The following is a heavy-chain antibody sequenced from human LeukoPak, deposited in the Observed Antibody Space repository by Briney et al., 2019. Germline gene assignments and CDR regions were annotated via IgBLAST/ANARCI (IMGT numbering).Heavy chain of an antibody. CDR2: IRSKAYGGTT. CDR1: GFTFGDYA. Sequence: GGSLRLSYTASGFTFGDYAMSWVRQAPGKGLEWVGFIRSKAYGGTTEYAASVKGRFTISRDDSKSIAYLQTNSLKTEDTAVYYCTRSDYYDSSGYYHFDYWGQGTLVTVSS. V-gene: IGHV3-49*04. J-gene: IGHJ4*02. CDR3: TRSDYYDSSGYYHFDY. D-gene: IGHD3-22*01.